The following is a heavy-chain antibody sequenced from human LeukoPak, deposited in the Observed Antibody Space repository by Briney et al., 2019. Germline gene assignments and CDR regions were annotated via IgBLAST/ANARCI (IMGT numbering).Heavy chain of an antibody. V-gene: IGHV3-23*01. Sequence: GGSLRLSCAASGFTFSSYAMSWDRQAPGKGLEWVSAIRGGGGSTYYADSVKGRFTISRDNSKNTLYLQMNSLRAEDTAVYYCAKHVVVVAANFDYWGQGTLVTVSP. CDR3: AKHVVVVAANFDY. D-gene: IGHD2-15*01. CDR2: IRGGGGST. J-gene: IGHJ4*02. CDR1: GFTFSSYA.